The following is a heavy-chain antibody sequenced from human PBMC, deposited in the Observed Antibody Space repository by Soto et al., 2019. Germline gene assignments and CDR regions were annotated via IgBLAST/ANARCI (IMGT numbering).Heavy chain of an antibody. CDR1: GYTFTSYG. D-gene: IGHD6-19*01. CDR2: ISAYNGNT. J-gene: IGHJ6*04. V-gene: IGHV1-18*01. CDR3: ARGIEWRVRFDYYYGMDV. Sequence: ASVKVSCKASGYTFTSYGISWVRRAPGQGLEWMGWISAYNGNTNYAQKLQGRVTMTTDTSTSTAYMELRSLRSDDTAVYYCARGIEWRVRFDYYYGMDVWGKGTTVTVSS.